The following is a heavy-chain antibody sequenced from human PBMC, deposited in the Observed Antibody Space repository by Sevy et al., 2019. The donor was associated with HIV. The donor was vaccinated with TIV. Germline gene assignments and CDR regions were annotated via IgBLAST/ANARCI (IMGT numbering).Heavy chain of an antibody. J-gene: IGHJ4*02. Sequence: SETLSLTCAVSGGSISTDLYSWNWIRQPPGKGLEWIGYIFHSGNTYYNPSLKSRVTISIDRSKNQFSLNLSSVTAADTAVYYCASSSSAYPYPFDYWGQGTLVTVSS. CDR3: ASSSSAYPYPFDY. CDR1: GGSISTDLYS. V-gene: IGHV4-30-2*01. CDR2: IFHSGNT.